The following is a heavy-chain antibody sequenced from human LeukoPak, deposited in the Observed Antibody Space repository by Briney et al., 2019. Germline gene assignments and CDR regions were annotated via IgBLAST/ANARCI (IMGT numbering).Heavy chain of an antibody. J-gene: IGHJ5*02. CDR2: ISSSNTTI. V-gene: IGHV3-48*04. CDR1: GFTFSIYS. CDR3: ARDGLFKDLSLSNWFDP. Sequence: GGSLRLSCAASGFTFSIYSMHWVRQAPGKGLEWVSYISSSNTTIYYADSVKGRFTISRDNAKNSLYLQMNSLRVKDTAVYYCARDGLFKDLSLSNWFDPWGQGTLVTVSS.